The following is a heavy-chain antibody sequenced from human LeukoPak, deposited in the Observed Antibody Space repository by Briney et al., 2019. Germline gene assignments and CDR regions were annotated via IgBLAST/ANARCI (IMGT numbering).Heavy chain of an antibody. Sequence: GGSLRPSCAGSGFIFSSYWMTWVRQAPGKGLEWVADIKQDGREKYHVDSVKGRFTISRDNAKNSLYLQMSSLRAEDTAVYYCARVQWLPSNFDYWGQGNLDTVSS. D-gene: IGHD5-24*01. CDR3: ARVQWLPSNFDY. J-gene: IGHJ4*02. V-gene: IGHV3-7*01. CDR2: IKQDGREK. CDR1: GFIFSSYW.